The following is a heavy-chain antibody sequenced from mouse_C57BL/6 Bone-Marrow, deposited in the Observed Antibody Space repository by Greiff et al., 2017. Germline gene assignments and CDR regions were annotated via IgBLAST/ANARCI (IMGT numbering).Heavy chain of an antibody. CDR3: ARTGYYDYFDY. Sequence: EVKLMESGGGLVKPGGSLKLSCAASGFTFSDYGMHWVRQAPEKGLEWVAYLSSGSSTIYYADTVKGRFPISRDNAKNTLFLQMTSLRSEDTAMYYCARTGYYDYFDYWGQGTTLTVSS. CDR1: GFTFSDYG. V-gene: IGHV5-17*01. D-gene: IGHD2-3*01. J-gene: IGHJ2*01. CDR2: LSSGSSTI.